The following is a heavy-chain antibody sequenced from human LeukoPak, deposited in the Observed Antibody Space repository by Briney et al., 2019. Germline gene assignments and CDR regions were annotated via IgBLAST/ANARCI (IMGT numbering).Heavy chain of an antibody. D-gene: IGHD6-19*01. CDR2: ISYDGRNK. V-gene: IGHV3-30*04. Sequence: GGSLRLSCAASGFTFSNYAMHWVRQAPGKGLEWMSVISYDGRNKYFADSVKGRFTLSRDNSKNTLYLQMNSLRAEDTAVYYCARGFIAVTARGAFDIWGQGTMVTVSS. CDR1: GFTFSNYA. CDR3: ARGFIAVTARGAFDI. J-gene: IGHJ3*02.